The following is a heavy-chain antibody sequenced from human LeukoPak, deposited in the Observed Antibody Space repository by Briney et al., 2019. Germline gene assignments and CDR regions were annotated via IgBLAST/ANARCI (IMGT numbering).Heavy chain of an antibody. D-gene: IGHD3-9*01. CDR3: ARDNHYDILTGPLPLDY. J-gene: IGHJ4*02. CDR1: GGTFSSYA. CDR2: IIPIFGTA. V-gene: IGHV1-69*13. Sequence: ASVKVACKASGGTFSSYAISWVRQAPAQGLEWMGGIIPIFGTANYAQKFQGRVTITADESTSTAYMELSSLRSEDTAVYYCARDNHYDILTGPLPLDYWGQGTLVTVSS.